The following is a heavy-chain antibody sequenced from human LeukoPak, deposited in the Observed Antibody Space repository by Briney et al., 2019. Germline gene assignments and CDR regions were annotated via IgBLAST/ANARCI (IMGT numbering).Heavy chain of an antibody. D-gene: IGHD2-2*01. Sequence: GGSLRLSCAASGFTFSSYAMSWVRQAPGKGLEWVSAISGSGGSTYYADSVKGRFTISRDNSKNTLYLQMNSLRAEDTAVYYCAKDAAIVVVPAAMPATYHSGYYYDYYGMDVWGQGTTVTVSS. CDR1: GFTFSSYA. J-gene: IGHJ6*02. V-gene: IGHV3-23*01. CDR3: AKDAAIVVVPAAMPATYHSGYYYDYYGMDV. CDR2: ISGSGGST.